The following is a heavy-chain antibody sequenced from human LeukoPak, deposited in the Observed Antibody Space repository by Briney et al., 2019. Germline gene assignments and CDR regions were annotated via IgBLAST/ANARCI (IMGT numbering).Heavy chain of an antibody. CDR3: ARVGSGLNLYYFDY. CDR2: INHSGST. Sequence: PSETLSLTCAVYGGTFSGYYWSWIRQTPGKGLEWIGDINHSGSTNYNPSLKSRVTTSVDTSKNQFSLRLGSVTAADTAVYFCARVGSGLNLYYFDYWGQGILVTVSS. V-gene: IGHV4-34*01. CDR1: GGTFSGYY. J-gene: IGHJ4*02. D-gene: IGHD3-3*01.